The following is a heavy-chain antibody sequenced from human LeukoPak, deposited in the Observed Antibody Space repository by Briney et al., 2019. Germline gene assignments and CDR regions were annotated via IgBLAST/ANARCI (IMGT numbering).Heavy chain of an antibody. D-gene: IGHD1-26*01. Sequence: SETLSLTCTVSGYSISSGYYWGWIRQPPGKGLEWIGSIYHSGSTYYNPSLKCRVTISVDTSKNQFSLKLSSVTAADTAVYYCARGPYSGSYYVVSPIDYWGQGTLVTVSS. V-gene: IGHV4-38-2*02. CDR3: ARGPYSGSYYVVSPIDY. CDR2: IYHSGST. J-gene: IGHJ4*02. CDR1: GYSISSGYY.